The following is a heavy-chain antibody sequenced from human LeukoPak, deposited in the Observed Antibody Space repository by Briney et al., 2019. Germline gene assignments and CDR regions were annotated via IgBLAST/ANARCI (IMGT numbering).Heavy chain of an antibody. CDR3: ARGSRDGYNLDY. J-gene: IGHJ4*02. V-gene: IGHV1-69*13. CDR1: GGTFSSYA. D-gene: IGHD5-24*01. CDR2: IIPIFGTA. Sequence: ASVKVSCKASGGTFSSYAISWVRQAPGQGLEWMGGIIPIFGTANYAQKFQGRVTITADESTSTAYMELSSLRSEDTAVYYCARGSRDGYNLDYWGQGTLVTVSS.